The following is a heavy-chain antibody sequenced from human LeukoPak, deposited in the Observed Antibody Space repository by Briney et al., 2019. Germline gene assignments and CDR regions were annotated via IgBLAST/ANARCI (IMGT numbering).Heavy chain of an antibody. CDR1: GFTFSSYA. J-gene: IGHJ4*02. CDR2: ISGSGGST. V-gene: IGHV3-23*01. D-gene: IGHD3-22*01. Sequence: GGSLRLSCAASGFTFSSYAMSWVRQAPGEGLEWVSAISGSGGSTYYADSVKGRFTISRDNSKNTLYLQMNSLRAEDTAVYYCAKEPYDSSGYYPYYYFDYWGQGTLVTVSS. CDR3: AKEPYDSSGYYPYYYFDY.